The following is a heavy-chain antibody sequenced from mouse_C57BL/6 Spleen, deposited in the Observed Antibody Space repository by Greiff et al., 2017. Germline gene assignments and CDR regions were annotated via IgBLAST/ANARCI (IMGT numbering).Heavy chain of an antibody. J-gene: IGHJ2*01. D-gene: IGHD4-1*01. CDR1: GYAFSSSW. V-gene: IGHV1-82*01. Sequence: VQLQQSGPELVKPGASVKISCKASGYAFSSSWMNWVKQRPGKGLEWIGRIYPGDGDTNYNGKFKGKATLTADKSSSTAYMQLSSLTSEDSAVYFCARGWDDFDYWGQGTTLTVSS. CDR2: IYPGDGDT. CDR3: ARGWDDFDY.